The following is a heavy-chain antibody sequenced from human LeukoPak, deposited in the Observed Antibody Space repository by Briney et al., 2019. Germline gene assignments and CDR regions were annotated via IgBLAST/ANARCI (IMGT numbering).Heavy chain of an antibody. CDR3: ARGSAAAYYLFDY. D-gene: IGHD6-13*01. CDR1: GYTFTSYD. V-gene: IGHV1-8*01. CDR2: MNPNSGNT. Sequence: ASVKVSCKASGYTFTSYDINWVRQATGQGLEWMGWMNPNSGNTGYAQKFQGRVSMTRNTSISTAYMELSSLRSEDTAVYYCARGSAAAYYLFDYWGQGTLVTVSS. J-gene: IGHJ4*02.